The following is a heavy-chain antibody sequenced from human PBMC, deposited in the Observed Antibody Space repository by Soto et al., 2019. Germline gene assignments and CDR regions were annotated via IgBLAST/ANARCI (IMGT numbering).Heavy chain of an antibody. Sequence: EVQLVETGGGLIQPGGSLRLSCAASGFTVSDSYMNWVRQAPGKGLQWVSVIYTGGSTYYADSVKGRFTISRDTSKNTLYLQMNSLRAEDTADYYCATSELYSNRNFDCWGQGTLVTVSS. CDR1: GFTVSDSY. CDR3: ATSELYSNRNFDC. J-gene: IGHJ4*02. CDR2: IYTGGST. D-gene: IGHD4-4*01. V-gene: IGHV3-53*02.